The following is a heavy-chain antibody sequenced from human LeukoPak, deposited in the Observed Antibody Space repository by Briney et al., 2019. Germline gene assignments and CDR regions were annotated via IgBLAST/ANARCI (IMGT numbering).Heavy chain of an antibody. CDR3: ARTRARGDPFDY. J-gene: IGHJ4*02. D-gene: IGHD4-17*01. CDR2: IYAGGST. CDR1: GFTVSSSY. Sequence: PGGSLRLSCAGSGFTVSSSYMSWVRQAPGEGLEWVSAIYAGGSTLYADSVKGRFTISRDNSRNTLYLQMNSLRAEDTAVYYCARTRARGDPFDYWGQGTPVTVSS. V-gene: IGHV3-53*01.